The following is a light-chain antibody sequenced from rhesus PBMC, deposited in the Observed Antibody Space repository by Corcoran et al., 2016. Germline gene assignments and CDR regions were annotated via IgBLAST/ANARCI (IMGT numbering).Light chain of an antibody. V-gene: IGKV2-104*02. CDR2: AVS. Sequence: DIVMTQTPLSLPVTPGEPASISCRSSQSLLDSEDGNTYWDWYLQKPGQSPQLLIYAVSKRASGVPDRFSGSGSNTDVTLKISSVEAADVGVYTCSQGIEFPPTFGHGTKVELK. J-gene: IGKJ1*01. CDR1: QSLLDSEDGNTY. CDR3: SQGIEFPPT.